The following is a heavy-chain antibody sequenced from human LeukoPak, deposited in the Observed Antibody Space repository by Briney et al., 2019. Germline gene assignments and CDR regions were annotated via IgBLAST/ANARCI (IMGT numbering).Heavy chain of an antibody. CDR2: IYYTGST. Sequence: SETLSLTCTVSGGSISTYYWSWIRQSPGKGLEWIGYIYYTGSTYYNPSLKSRVTISLDTSKSQFSLKISFVTAADTAVYYCARPGAAAGHDYWGQGTLVTVSS. CDR1: GGSISTYY. J-gene: IGHJ4*02. CDR3: ARPGAAAGHDY. D-gene: IGHD6-13*01. V-gene: IGHV4-59*01.